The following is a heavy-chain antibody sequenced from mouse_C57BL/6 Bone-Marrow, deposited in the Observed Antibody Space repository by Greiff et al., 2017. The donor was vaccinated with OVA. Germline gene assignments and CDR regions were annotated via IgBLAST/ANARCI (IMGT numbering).Heavy chain of an antibody. CDR2: ISNGGGST. D-gene: IGHD1-1*01. CDR3: ARRDGSYAMDY. J-gene: IGHJ4*01. CDR1: GFTFSDYY. Sequence: EVKLEESGGGLVQPGGSLKLSCAASGFTFSDYYMYWVRQTPEKRLEWVAYISNGGGSTYYPDTVKGRFTISRDNAKNTLYLQMSRLKSEDTAMYYCARRDGSYAMDYWGQGTSVTVSS. V-gene: IGHV5-12*01.